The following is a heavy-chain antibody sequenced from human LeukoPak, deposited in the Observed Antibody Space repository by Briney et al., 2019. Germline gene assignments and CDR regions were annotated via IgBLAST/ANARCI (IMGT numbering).Heavy chain of an antibody. CDR2: IRYDGSNK. CDR1: GFTFDTFS. CDR3: ARENYGDYGLEDNWFDP. J-gene: IGHJ5*02. D-gene: IGHD4-17*01. Sequence: GGSLRLSCGASGFTFDTFSMHWVRQAPGKGLEWVAFIRYDGSNKYYADSVKGRFTISRDNSKNTLYLQMNSLRAEDTAVYYCARENYGDYGLEDNWFDPWGQGTLVTVSS. V-gene: IGHV3-30*02.